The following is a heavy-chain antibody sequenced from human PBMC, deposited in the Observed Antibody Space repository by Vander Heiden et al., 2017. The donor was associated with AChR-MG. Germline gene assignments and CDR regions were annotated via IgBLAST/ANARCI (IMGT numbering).Heavy chain of an antibody. CDR1: GGSFRAYY. CDR2: VHHSGNT. CDR3: ARPRLQNCGGECNYGLDV. D-gene: IGHD2-21*01. V-gene: IGHV4-34*01. J-gene: IGHJ6*02. Sequence: QVQLRVAGLLKPSETLSLTCGVSGGSFRAYYWSWIRHLPGKGLEWIGEVHHSGNTKYNPSLESRVTFSVDSAKNQFSLRLTSVSAADTALYYCARPRLQNCGGECNYGLDVWGQGTAVIVSS.